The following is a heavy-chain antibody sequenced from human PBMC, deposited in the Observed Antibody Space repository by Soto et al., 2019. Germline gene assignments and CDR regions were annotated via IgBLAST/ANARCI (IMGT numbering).Heavy chain of an antibody. CDR1: GYTFISYV. CDR2: ISAYNGNT. D-gene: IGHD2-15*01. V-gene: IGHV1-18*01. CDR3: ARDGYCSGGSCYSDWFDP. Sequence: ASVKVSCKASGYTFISYVISWVRQAPGQGLEWMGWISAYNGNTNYAQKLQGRVTMTTDTSTSTAYMELRSLRSDDTAVYYCARDGYCSGGSCYSDWFDPWGQGTLVTVSS. J-gene: IGHJ5*02.